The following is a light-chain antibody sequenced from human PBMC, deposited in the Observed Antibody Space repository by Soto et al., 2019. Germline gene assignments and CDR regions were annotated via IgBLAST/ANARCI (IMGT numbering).Light chain of an antibody. V-gene: IGLV2-11*01. CDR1: SSDVGGYDY. CDR2: DVS. CDR3: CSYAGNSRV. Sequence: QSVLTQPRSVSGSPGQSVPLSCTGTSSDVGGYDYVSWYQQHPDKAPKLIIYDVSRRPSGVPDRFSGSKSDNTASLTISGVQAEDDADYYCCSYAGNSRVFGTGTKLTVL. J-gene: IGLJ1*01.